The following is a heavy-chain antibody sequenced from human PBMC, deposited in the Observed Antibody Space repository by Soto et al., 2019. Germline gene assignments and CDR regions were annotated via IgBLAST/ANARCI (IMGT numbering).Heavy chain of an antibody. V-gene: IGHV3-23*01. CDR3: AKIYRGVWVVPTADY. CDR2: ISGSGGSR. J-gene: IGHJ4*02. Sequence: EVQLLESGGGVVQPGGSLRLSCAASGFNFSNYAMSWVRQAPGKGLDWVSVISGSGGSRYYADSVKGRFTVSRDNSKNTVYLQMNSLRAEDSAVYYCAKIYRGVWVVPTADYWGQGTLVAVSS. D-gene: IGHD2-2*01. CDR1: GFNFSNYA.